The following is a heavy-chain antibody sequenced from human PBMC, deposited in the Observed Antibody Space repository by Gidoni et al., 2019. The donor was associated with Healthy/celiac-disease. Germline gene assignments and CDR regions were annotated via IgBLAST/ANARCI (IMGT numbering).Heavy chain of an antibody. V-gene: IGHV4-34*01. CDR2: INHSGST. Sequence: QVQLPQWGAGLLKPSETLSLTFAVYGGSFSGYYWSWIRQPPGKGLELIGEINHSGSTNYNPALKSRVTISVDTSKNQFSLKLSSVTAADTAVYYCARGGVGATINFDDWGQGTLVTVSS. D-gene: IGHD1-26*01. J-gene: IGHJ4*02. CDR1: GGSFSGYY. CDR3: ARGGVGATINFDD.